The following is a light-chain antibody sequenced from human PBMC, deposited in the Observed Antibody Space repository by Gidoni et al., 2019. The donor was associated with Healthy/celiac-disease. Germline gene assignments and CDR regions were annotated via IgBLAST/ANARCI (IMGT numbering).Light chain of an antibody. V-gene: IGLV1-44*01. J-gene: IGLJ2*01. CDR2: SNN. Sequence: QSVLTQPPSASGTPGPRVTISCSGSSSNIGSNTVNWYQQLPGTAPKRLIYSNNQRPSGVPDRFSGSKSGTSASLAISGLQSEDEADYYCAAWDDSLNGQVVFGGGTKLTVL. CDR3: AAWDDSLNGQVV. CDR1: SSNIGSNT.